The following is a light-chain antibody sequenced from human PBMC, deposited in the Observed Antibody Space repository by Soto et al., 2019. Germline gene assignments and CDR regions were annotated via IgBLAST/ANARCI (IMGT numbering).Light chain of an antibody. CDR1: QDIRNF. Sequence: DIQMTKSPSSLSASEGDRVTITCQASQDIRNFLNWFQQKPGKAPNLLIHDASDLDTGVPSRFSGSGSGTHFTFTINSLQPEDVATYYCQQFDNPPFTFGPGTKVDIK. V-gene: IGKV1-33*01. CDR3: QQFDNPPFT. CDR2: DAS. J-gene: IGKJ3*01.